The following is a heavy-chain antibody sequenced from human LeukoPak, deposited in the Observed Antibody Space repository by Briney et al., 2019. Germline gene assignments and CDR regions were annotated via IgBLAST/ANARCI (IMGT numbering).Heavy chain of an antibody. CDR3: ARGFKRPYPRYCSSTSCYSWDYYYYYMDV. Sequence: SETLSLTCAVYGGSFSGYYWSWIRQPPGKGLEWIGEINHSGSTNYNPSLKSRVTISVDTSKNQFSLKLSSVTAADTAAYYCARGFKRPYPRYCSSTSCYSWDYYYYYMDVWGNGTTVTVSS. V-gene: IGHV4-34*01. CDR2: INHSGST. J-gene: IGHJ6*03. CDR1: GGSFSGYY. D-gene: IGHD2-2*01.